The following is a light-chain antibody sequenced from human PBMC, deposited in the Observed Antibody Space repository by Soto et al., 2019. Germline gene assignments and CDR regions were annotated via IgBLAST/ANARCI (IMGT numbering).Light chain of an antibody. CDR2: DAS. J-gene: IGKJ5*01. CDR1: QSVSSSY. CDR3: QQRSNWPPIT. V-gene: IGKV3D-20*02. Sequence: IVLTQSPGTLSLSPGERATLSCRASQSVSSSYLAWYQQKPGQAPRLLLYDASNRATGIPARFSGSGSGTDFTLTISSLEPEDFAVYYCQQRSNWPPITFGQGTRLEIK.